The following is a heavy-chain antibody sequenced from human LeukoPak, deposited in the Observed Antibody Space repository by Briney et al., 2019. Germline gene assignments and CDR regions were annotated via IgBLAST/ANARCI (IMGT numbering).Heavy chain of an antibody. D-gene: IGHD3-10*01. CDR3: AKAFWGYYYGSGSYLSY. CDR2: ISYDGSNK. Sequence: GRSLRLSCAASGFTFSSYGMHWVCQAPGKGLEWVAVISYDGSNKYYADSVKGRFTISRDNSKNTLYLQMNSLRAEDTAVYYCAKAFWGYYYGSGSYLSYWGQGTLVTVSS. CDR1: GFTFSSYG. J-gene: IGHJ4*02. V-gene: IGHV3-30*18.